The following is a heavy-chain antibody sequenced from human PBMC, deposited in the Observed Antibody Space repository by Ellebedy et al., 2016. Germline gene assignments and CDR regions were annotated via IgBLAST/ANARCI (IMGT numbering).Heavy chain of an antibody. CDR2: ISGDGDTT. D-gene: IGHD4-17*01. J-gene: IGHJ4*02. V-gene: IGHV3-23*01. Sequence: GGSLRLXCVASEFTFRNLFMSWVRQVPGGGLEWLSTISGDGDTTFSEDSVKGRFAISRDNSRNTLYLQMNSLRAEDTAVYYCYYGHYSGSWGQGTLVTVSS. CDR1: EFTFRNLF. CDR3: YYGHYSGS.